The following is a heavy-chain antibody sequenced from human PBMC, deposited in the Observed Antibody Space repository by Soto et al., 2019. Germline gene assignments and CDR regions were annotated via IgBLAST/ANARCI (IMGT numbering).Heavy chain of an antibody. CDR1: GFTFSSCA. Sequence: GASLKVSCKTSGFTFSSCAVNSPRQARGQRLQWIGWIDAGSANANYAQRFQGRVTITRDTSASTAYMELSSLRSEDMAVYYCAMSVVVVTAIDNWGEGTLVKVSS. V-gene: IGHV1-58*01. CDR2: IDAGSANA. J-gene: IGHJ4*02. CDR3: AMSVVVVTAIDN. D-gene: IGHD2-21*02.